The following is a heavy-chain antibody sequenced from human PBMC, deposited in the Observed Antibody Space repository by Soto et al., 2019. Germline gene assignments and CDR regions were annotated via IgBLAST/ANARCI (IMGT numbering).Heavy chain of an antibody. D-gene: IGHD6-13*01. CDR1: GFTFSSYW. J-gene: IGHJ6*02. CDR2: VKQDGSEK. CDR3: ARDSGVSTYFYYYGMDV. Sequence: QVVESGGDLVQPGGSLRLSCAASGFTFSSYWMTWVRQAPGKGLEWVANVKQDGSEKYYLDSVKGRFTISRDNAKNSLYLQMNSLRAEDTAMYYCARDSGVSTYFYYYGMDVWGQGTTVTVSS. V-gene: IGHV3-7*04.